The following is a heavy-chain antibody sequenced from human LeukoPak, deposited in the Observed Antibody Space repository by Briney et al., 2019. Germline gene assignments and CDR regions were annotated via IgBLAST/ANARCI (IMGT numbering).Heavy chain of an antibody. Sequence: PGGSLRLSCAASGFTFSNYGMHWVRQAPGKVLEWVSVISYDGSNKYYADSVKGRFTISRDNSKNTLYLQMNSLRAEDTAMYYCAKSSGSTALWGQGTLVTVSS. CDR1: GFTFSNYG. D-gene: IGHD1-26*01. CDR2: ISYDGSNK. J-gene: IGHJ4*02. V-gene: IGHV3-30*18. CDR3: AKSSGSTAL.